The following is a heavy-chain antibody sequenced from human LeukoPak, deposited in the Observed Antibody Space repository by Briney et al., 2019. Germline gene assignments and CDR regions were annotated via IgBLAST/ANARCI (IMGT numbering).Heavy chain of an antibody. CDR3: VRDGEGVAISVNYWFDP. Sequence: ASVKVSCKASGFTFTSYDINWVRQASGQGLEWMGWMNPNNGNTGYAQKFQGRVTMTRDTSISTAYMELRGLRSEDTAVYYCVRDGEGVAISVNYWFDPWGQGTLVTVSS. D-gene: IGHD3-10*01. J-gene: IGHJ5*02. CDR2: MNPNNGNT. V-gene: IGHV1-8*01. CDR1: GFTFTSYD.